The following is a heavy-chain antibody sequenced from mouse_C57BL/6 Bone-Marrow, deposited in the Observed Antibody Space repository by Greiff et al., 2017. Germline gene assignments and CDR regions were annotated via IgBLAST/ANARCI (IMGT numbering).Heavy chain of an antibody. Sequence: QVQLQQPGAELVMPGASVKLSCKASGYTFTSYWMHWVKQRPGQGLEWIGEIDPSDSYTNYNQKFKGKSTLTVDKSSSTAYRQLSSLTSEDSAVYYCARNYDYDWYFDVWGTGTTVTVSS. J-gene: IGHJ1*03. V-gene: IGHV1-69*01. D-gene: IGHD2-4*01. CDR3: ARNYDYDWYFDV. CDR1: GYTFTSYW. CDR2: IDPSDSYT.